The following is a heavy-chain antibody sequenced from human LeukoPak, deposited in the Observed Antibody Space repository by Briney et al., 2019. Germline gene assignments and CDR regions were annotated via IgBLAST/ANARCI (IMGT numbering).Heavy chain of an antibody. D-gene: IGHD3-22*01. CDR3: AKVITVTRYDAFDI. Sequence: GGSLRLSCAASGFTFSSYSMNWVRQAPGKGLEWVSSISSSSSYIYYADSVKGRFTISRDNAKNSLYLQMNSLRAEDTAVYYCAKVITVTRYDAFDIWGQGTRVTVSS. CDR1: GFTFSSYS. V-gene: IGHV3-21*04. CDR2: ISSSSSYI. J-gene: IGHJ3*02.